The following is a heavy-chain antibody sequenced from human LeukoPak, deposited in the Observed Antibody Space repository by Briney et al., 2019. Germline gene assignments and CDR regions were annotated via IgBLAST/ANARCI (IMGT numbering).Heavy chain of an antibody. Sequence: SGGSLRLSCAASGFTFSSYAMTWVRQAPGKGLEWVSLISGSGDNTYYADSVKGRFTISRDNSKNTLYLQMSSLRAEDTAVYYCAKVYDPYCSGGSCYSHYWYFDLWGRGSLVTVSS. V-gene: IGHV3-23*01. J-gene: IGHJ2*01. CDR1: GFTFSSYA. CDR2: ISGSGDNT. D-gene: IGHD2-15*01. CDR3: AKVYDPYCSGGSCYSHYWYFDL.